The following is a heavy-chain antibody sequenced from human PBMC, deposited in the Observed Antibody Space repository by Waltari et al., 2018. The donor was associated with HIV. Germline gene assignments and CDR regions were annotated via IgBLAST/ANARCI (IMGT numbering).Heavy chain of an antibody. Sequence: EVQLLESGGGLVQPGGSLRLSCAASGFTFEGYAMTWVRLAPGKGLEWVSGMRGSGGSTFYADSVKGRFAISRDNSKNTLYLQMNTLRAEDTAVYYCAKFRGSGSDYWGQGAQVTVSS. V-gene: IGHV3-23*01. CDR1: GFTFEGYA. J-gene: IGHJ4*02. CDR3: AKFRGSGSDY. D-gene: IGHD3-10*01. CDR2: MRGSGGST.